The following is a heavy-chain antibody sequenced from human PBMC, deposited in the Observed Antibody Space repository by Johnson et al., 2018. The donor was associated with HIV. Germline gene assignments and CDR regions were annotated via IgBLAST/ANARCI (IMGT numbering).Heavy chain of an antibody. CDR3: ATDVPSAPYYNAFDI. Sequence: VQLVESGGGLVKPGGSLRLSCAASGFTFTNAWMHWVRQAPGKGLEWVGRIKRKTDGETTDYTTPVQGRFTISRDDSKNTLYLQMNSLKTEDTAVYYCATDVPSAPYYNAFDIWGQGTMVTVSS. CDR1: GFTFTNAW. J-gene: IGHJ3*02. D-gene: IGHD1-26*01. V-gene: IGHV3-15*01. CDR2: IKRKTDGETT.